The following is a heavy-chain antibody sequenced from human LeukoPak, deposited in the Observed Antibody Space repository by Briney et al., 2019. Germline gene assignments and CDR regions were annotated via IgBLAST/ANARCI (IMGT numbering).Heavy chain of an antibody. D-gene: IGHD4-17*01. J-gene: IGHJ1*01. CDR1: GFTFSNYA. CDR2: ISGAGP. CDR3: ARDPNGNYVGAFDFQR. V-gene: IGHV3-23*01. Sequence: GGSLRLSCAASGFTFSNYALTWVRQAPGRGLEWVSSISGAGPYYADSVKGRFSISRDNYKNTLYLQMSSLRAEDTAVYYCARDPNGNYVGAFDFQRWGQGTLDTVSS.